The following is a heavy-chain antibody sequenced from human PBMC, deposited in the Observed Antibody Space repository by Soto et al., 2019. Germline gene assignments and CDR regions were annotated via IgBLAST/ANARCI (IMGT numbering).Heavy chain of an antibody. Sequence: SETLSLTWAVCGGSFSGYYWSWIRQPPGKGLEWIGEINHSGSTNYNPSLKSRVTISVDTSKNQFSLKLSSVTAADTAVYYCARGLPAAGRRWGLYRPLGMDVWGQGTTVPVSS. V-gene: IGHV4-34*01. CDR2: INHSGST. CDR1: GGSFSGYY. D-gene: IGHD6-13*01. J-gene: IGHJ6*02. CDR3: ARGLPAAGRRWGLYRPLGMDV.